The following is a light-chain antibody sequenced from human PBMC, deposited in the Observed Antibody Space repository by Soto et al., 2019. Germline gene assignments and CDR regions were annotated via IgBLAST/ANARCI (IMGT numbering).Light chain of an antibody. CDR3: QQASSFPLT. Sequence: IQMTQSPSSVSASVGDRVTITRRASQPISSWLAWYQQKPGQPPNLLIYSASTLRSGVPSRFSGSESGTLFTLTITNLQPEDFATYYCQQASSFPLTFGGGTKVDIK. V-gene: IGKV1-12*01. CDR1: QPISSW. J-gene: IGKJ4*01. CDR2: SAS.